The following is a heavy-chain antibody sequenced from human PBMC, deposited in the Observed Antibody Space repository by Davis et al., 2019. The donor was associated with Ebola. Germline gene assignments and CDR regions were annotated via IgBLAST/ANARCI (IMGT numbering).Heavy chain of an antibody. CDR1: GFTFSSYS. Sequence: PGGSLRLSCAASGFTFSSYSMNWVRQAPGKGLEWVSSISSSSSYIYYADSVKGRFTISRDNAKNSLYLQMSSLRAEDTAVYYCARVQDFWSGYPTSDWYFDLWGRGTLVTVSS. CDR2: ISSSSSYI. CDR3: ARVQDFWSGYPTSDWYFDL. J-gene: IGHJ2*01. V-gene: IGHV3-21*01. D-gene: IGHD3-3*01.